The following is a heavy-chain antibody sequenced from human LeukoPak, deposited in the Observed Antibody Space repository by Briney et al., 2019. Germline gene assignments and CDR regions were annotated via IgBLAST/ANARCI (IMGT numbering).Heavy chain of an antibody. Sequence: GASVKVSCKASGYSFTNFGVSWVRQAPGQGLEWMGWISPYNGNTNYAPKFQGRVTLTTDTSTRTVYMELRSLKYDDTAVYKCARDPGLGATEGPFDYWGQGTLVTVSS. CDR1: GYSFTNFG. D-gene: IGHD1-26*01. J-gene: IGHJ4*02. CDR2: ISPYNGNT. CDR3: ARDPGLGATEGPFDY. V-gene: IGHV1-18*01.